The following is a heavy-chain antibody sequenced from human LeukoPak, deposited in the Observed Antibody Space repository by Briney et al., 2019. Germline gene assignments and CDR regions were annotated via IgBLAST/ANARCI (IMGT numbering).Heavy chain of an antibody. CDR2: ISVSGDNT. CDR1: GFRFSTNA. J-gene: IGHJ6*03. V-gene: IGHV3-23*01. CDR3: AKEGSPPNFYYMDV. D-gene: IGHD6-19*01. Sequence: GGSLRLSCAASGFRFSTNAMSWVRQAPGKGLEWVTGISVSGDNTYYADSVKGRFTISRDNSKETFYLQMDSLRAEDTAVYYCAKEGSPPNFYYMDVWGKGATVTVSS.